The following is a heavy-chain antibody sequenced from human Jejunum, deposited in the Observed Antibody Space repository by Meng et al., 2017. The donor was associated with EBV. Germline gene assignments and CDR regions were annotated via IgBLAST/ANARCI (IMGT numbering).Heavy chain of an antibody. D-gene: IGHD6-13*01. CDR1: CYIFTNYG. CDR2: ISVKNGEA. CDR3: ARYVPNGSFWYFDF. Sequence: QVQVVQSGADAKKPGASMKVSCKASCYIFTNYGISWVRQAPGQGLEWMGWISVKNGEAKYPQNFQGRVTMTTDTTTSTAYMELRSLTSDDTAVYYCARYVPNGSFWYFDFWGRGTLVTVSS. J-gene: IGHJ2*01. V-gene: IGHV1-18*01.